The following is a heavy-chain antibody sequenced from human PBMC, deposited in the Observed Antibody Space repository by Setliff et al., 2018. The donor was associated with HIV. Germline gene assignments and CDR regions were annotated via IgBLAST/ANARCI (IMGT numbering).Heavy chain of an antibody. CDR1: GDSISNYY. V-gene: IGHV4-4*08. Sequence: AETLSLTCTASGDSISNYYWSWLRQAPGKGPVWIGYIYTNGNTKYNPSLKRRVTIFLDTSKNQFSLNLTSATITDTAADYCSRGMAILGLPQRWFDTWGQGTLVTVSS. CDR2: IYTNGNT. J-gene: IGHJ5*02. D-gene: IGHD3-3*02. CDR3: SRGMAILGLPQRWFDT.